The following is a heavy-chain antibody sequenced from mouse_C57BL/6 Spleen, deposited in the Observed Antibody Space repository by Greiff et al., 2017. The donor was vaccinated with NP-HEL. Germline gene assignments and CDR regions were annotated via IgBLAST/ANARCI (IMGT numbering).Heavy chain of an antibody. D-gene: IGHD3-2*02. CDR1: GYTFTSYW. V-gene: IGHV1-52*01. J-gene: IGHJ2*01. Sequence: QVQLQQPGAELVRPGSSVKLSCKASGYTFTSYWMHWVKQRPIQGLEWIGNIDPSDSETHYNQKFKDKATLTVDKSSSTAYMQRSSLTSEDSAVYYCAREGGDSSGYGYWGQGTTLTVSS. CDR2: IDPSDSET. CDR3: AREGGDSSGYGY.